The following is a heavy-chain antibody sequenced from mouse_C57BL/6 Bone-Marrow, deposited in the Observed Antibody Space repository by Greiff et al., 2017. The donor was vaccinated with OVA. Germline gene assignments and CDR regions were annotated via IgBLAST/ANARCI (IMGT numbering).Heavy chain of an antibody. J-gene: IGHJ4*01. CDR3: TRGYSNYYAMDY. D-gene: IGHD2-5*01. CDR2: IDPGTGGT. Sequence: VQLQESGAELVRPGASVTLSCKASGYTFTDYEMPWVKQTPVHGLEWIGAIDPGTGGTAYNQKFKGKAILTADKSSSTAYMELCSLTSEDSAVYYCTRGYSNYYAMDYWGQGTSVTVSS. V-gene: IGHV1-15*01. CDR1: GYTFTDYE.